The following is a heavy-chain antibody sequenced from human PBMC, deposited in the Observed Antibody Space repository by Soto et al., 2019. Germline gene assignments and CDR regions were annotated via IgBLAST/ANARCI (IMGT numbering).Heavy chain of an antibody. CDR2: ISGSGGST. CDR3: AISNGFSSGWYFY. D-gene: IGHD6-19*01. V-gene: IGHV3-23*04. Sequence: EVQLVESGGGLVKPGGSLRLSCAASGFTFSSYSMNWVRQAPGKGLEWVSVISGSGGSTYYADSVQGRFTISRDNSKNTLYLQMSTLRAEDTAVYYCAISNGFSSGWYFYWGQGTLVTVSS. CDR1: GFTFSSYS. J-gene: IGHJ4*02.